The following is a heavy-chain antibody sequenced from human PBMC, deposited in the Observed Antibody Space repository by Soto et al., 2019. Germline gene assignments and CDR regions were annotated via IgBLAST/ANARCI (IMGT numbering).Heavy chain of an antibody. Sequence: SGGSLRLSCAASGFTFSSYAMNWVRQAPGKGLEWVALISHDGINKYYADSVRGRFTISRDSSTNTLYLQMSSLRAADTAVYYCGRCTSTSCHLGSDYWGQGTLVTVSS. CDR2: ISHDGINK. D-gene: IGHD2-2*01. V-gene: IGHV3-30-3*01. J-gene: IGHJ4*02. CDR3: GRCTSTSCHLGSDY. CDR1: GFTFSSYA.